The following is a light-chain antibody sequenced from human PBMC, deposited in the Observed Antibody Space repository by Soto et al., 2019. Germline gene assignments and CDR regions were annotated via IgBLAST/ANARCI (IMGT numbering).Light chain of an antibody. V-gene: IGKV3-11*01. J-gene: IGKJ5*01. CDR3: QQRTNWPPT. CDR1: QSVSSY. CDR2: DAS. Sequence: EIVLTQSPATLSLSPGERVTLSCRASQSVSSYLAWYQQKPGQAPRLLIHDASNRATGIPVRFSGSGSGTDFILLISGLEPEDFAVYYCQQRTNWPPTFGQGTRLEIK.